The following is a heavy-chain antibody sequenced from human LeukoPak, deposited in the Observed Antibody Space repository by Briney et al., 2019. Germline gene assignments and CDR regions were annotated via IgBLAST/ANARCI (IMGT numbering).Heavy chain of an antibody. CDR1: GFTFSSYA. CDR3: ASLRRGGVAAAPETDDAFDI. CDR2: ISGSGGST. Sequence: GGSLRLSCAASGFTFSSYAMSWVRQAPGKGLEWVSAISGSGGSTYYADSVKGRFTISRDNSKNTLYLQMNSLRAEDTAVYYCASLRRGGVAAAPETDDAFDIWGQGTMVTVSS. D-gene: IGHD2-2*01. J-gene: IGHJ3*02. V-gene: IGHV3-23*01.